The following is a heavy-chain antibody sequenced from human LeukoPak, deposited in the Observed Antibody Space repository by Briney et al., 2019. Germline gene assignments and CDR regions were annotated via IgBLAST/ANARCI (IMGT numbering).Heavy chain of an antibody. D-gene: IGHD3-9*01. V-gene: IGHV3-20*04. CDR1: GFTFDDYG. Sequence: PGGSLRLSCAASGFTFDDYGMSWVRQAPGKGLEWVSGISWNGGSTGYADSVKGRFTISRDNAKNSLYLQMNSLRAEDTALYYCASGYDILTGLVFFDYWGQGTLVTVSS. CDR3: ASGYDILTGLVFFDY. J-gene: IGHJ4*02. CDR2: ISWNGGST.